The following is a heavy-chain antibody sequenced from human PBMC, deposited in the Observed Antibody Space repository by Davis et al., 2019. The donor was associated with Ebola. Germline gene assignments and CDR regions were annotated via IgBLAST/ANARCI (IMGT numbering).Heavy chain of an antibody. CDR2: IYYTGRT. CDR1: GGSLSSTGYY. D-gene: IGHD3-22*01. Sequence: PGGSLRLSCTVSGGSLSSTGYYWGWIRQPPGRGLEWIGSIYYTGRTYDNPSLKSRVTTSVDTSKNQFSLRLSSVTAADTAVYYCARLLYDSRGYYYFDYWGQGTLVTVSS. V-gene: IGHV4-39*01. J-gene: IGHJ4*02. CDR3: ARLLYDSRGYYYFDY.